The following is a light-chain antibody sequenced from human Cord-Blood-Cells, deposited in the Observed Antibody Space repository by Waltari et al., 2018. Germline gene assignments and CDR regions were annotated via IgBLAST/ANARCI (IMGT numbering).Light chain of an antibody. CDR1: SSDVAGYTS. Sequence: QSALTQPASVSGSPGQSITISCTGTSSDVAGYTSASCYQQHPGKAPKLMIYEVSNRPSGVSNRFSGSKSGNTASLTISGLQAEDEADYYCSSYTSSSTYVVFGGGTKLTVL. CDR2: EVS. J-gene: IGLJ2*01. CDR3: SSYTSSSTYVV. V-gene: IGLV2-14*01.